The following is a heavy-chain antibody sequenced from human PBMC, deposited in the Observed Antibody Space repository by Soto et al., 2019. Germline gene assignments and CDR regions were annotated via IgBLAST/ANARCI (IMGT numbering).Heavy chain of an antibody. D-gene: IGHD1-7*01. CDR3: ARSLPGTTSAFDI. V-gene: IGHV1-69*06. CDR1: GGTFSSYA. Sequence: SVKVSCKASGGTFSSYAISWVRQAPGQGLEWMGGIIPIFGTANYAQKFQGRVTITADKSTSTAYMELSSLRSEDTAVYYCARSLPGTTSAFDIWGQGTMVTVSS. J-gene: IGHJ3*02. CDR2: IIPIFGTA.